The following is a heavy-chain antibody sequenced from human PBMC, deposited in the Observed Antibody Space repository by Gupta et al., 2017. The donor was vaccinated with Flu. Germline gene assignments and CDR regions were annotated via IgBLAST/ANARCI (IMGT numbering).Heavy chain of an antibody. CDR2: IQYDGSNT. V-gene: IGHV3-30*02. CDR1: FSNHA. D-gene: IGHD6-6*01. CDR3: AKGLGTSYYFDD. J-gene: IGHJ4*02. Sequence: FSNHAMHWLRQAPGKGLEWVAIIQYDGSNTFYVDSVKGRFTISRDNSKNTLYLQMNSLRGEDTAVYYCAKGLGTSYYFDDWGQGTLVTVS.